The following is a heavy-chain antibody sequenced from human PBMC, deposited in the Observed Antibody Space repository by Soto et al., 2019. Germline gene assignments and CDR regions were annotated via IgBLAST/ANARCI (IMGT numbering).Heavy chain of an antibody. V-gene: IGHV1-18*01. CDR2: ISAYNGDT. Sequence: QDQLVQSGGEVKKPGASVKVSCKASGYSFTNYGITWVRQAPGQGFEWMGWISAYNGDTNYAQKIQGSVTMTTDASTSTAYLEVRSLRSDDTALYYCARDRGVAPPVAGNTHYYYYMDVWGKGTTVTVSS. J-gene: IGHJ6*03. CDR1: GYSFTNYG. D-gene: IGHD6-19*01. CDR3: ARDRGVAPPVAGNTHYYYYMDV.